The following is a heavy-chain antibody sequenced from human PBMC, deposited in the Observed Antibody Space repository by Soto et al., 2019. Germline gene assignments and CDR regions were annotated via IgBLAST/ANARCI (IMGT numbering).Heavy chain of an antibody. CDR2: IKSDTDGGTT. D-gene: IGHD2-8*02. J-gene: IGHJ6*02. CDR3: NTDAGVEYWYYSMDV. Sequence: GGSLRLSCAASGFTFSHAWMNWVRQAPGKGLEWVGRIKSDTDGGTTHYAAPVQGRFTISRDDSKATLYLQMDSLRTEDTAVYYCNTDAGVEYWYYSMDVWGRGTTVTVSS. CDR1: GFTFSHAW. V-gene: IGHV3-15*07.